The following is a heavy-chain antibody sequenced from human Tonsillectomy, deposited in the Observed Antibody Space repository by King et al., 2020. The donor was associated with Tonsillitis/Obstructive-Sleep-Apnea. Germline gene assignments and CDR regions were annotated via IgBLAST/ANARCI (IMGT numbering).Heavy chain of an antibody. Sequence: QVQLQQWGAGLLKPSETLSLTCDVYGGSFSGYYWSWIRQPPGEGLEWIGEISHIGSTNYNPSLKSRVTISVDTSKNQLSLKLNSVTAADTAVYYCARDNGGGSAFDIWGQGTMVTVSS. J-gene: IGHJ3*02. D-gene: IGHD3-16*01. CDR1: GGSFSGYY. CDR2: ISHIGST. V-gene: IGHV4-34*01. CDR3: ARDNGGGSAFDI.